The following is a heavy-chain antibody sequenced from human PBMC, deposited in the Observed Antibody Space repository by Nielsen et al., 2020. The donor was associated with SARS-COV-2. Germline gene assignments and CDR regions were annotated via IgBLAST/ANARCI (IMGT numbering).Heavy chain of an antibody. CDR1: GFTFSDYS. CDR2: ISSSSTI. Sequence: GESLKISCAASGFTFSDYSMNWVRQAPGKGLEWVSYISSSSTIYYADSVKGRFTISRDNAKNSLYLQMNSLRAEDTAVYYCVRGLQVPNGLAHRWGQGTLVTVSS. D-gene: IGHD3-16*01. CDR3: VRGLQVPNGLAHR. J-gene: IGHJ4*02. V-gene: IGHV3-69-1*02.